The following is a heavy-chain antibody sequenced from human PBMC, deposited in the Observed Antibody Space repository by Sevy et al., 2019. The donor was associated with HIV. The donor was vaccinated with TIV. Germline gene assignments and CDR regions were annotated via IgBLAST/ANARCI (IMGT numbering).Heavy chain of an antibody. Sequence: GGSLRLSCAASGFTFSSYSMNWVRQAPGKGLEWVSSISSSSSYIYYADSVKGRFTISRDNAKNSLYLQMNSLRAEDTAVYYCARKEIWFGELLSTGFDYGGKGTLVTVSS. CDR1: GFTFSSYS. D-gene: IGHD3-10*01. CDR2: ISSSSSYI. V-gene: IGHV3-21*01. J-gene: IGHJ4*02. CDR3: ARKEIWFGELLSTGFDY.